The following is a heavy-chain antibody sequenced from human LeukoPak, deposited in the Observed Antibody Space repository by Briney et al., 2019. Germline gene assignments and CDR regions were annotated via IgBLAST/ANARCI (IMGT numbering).Heavy chain of an antibody. V-gene: IGHV5-51*01. D-gene: IGHD3-3*01. CDR2: IYPGDSDT. J-gene: IGHJ4*02. CDR1: GYSFISYW. Sequence: GESLKISCKVSGYSFISYWIGWVRQMLGKGLEWMGIIYPGDSDTRYSPSFQGHVTISADKSISTAYLQWSSLKASDTAMYYCARLGSGYSSGYYFDYWGQGTLVTVSS. CDR3: ARLGSGYSSGYYFDY.